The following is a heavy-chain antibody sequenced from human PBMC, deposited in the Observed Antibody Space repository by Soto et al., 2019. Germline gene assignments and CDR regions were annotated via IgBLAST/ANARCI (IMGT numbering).Heavy chain of an antibody. CDR2: IYYSGNT. D-gene: IGHD5-12*01. CDR1: GVSISSDDYY. J-gene: IGHJ6*02. Sequence: QVQLHESGPGLVKPSQTLSLTCTVSGVSISSDDYYWSWIRQPPGKGLEWIGYIYYSGNTYYNPSRKSRLTISVDTFKNQFSLNLSSVTAADTAMYYCVRDWATPYYYGMDVWGQGTTVTVSS. CDR3: VRDWATPYYYGMDV. V-gene: IGHV4-30-4*01.